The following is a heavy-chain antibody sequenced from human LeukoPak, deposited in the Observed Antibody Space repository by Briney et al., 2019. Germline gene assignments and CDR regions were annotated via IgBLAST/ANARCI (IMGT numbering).Heavy chain of an antibody. CDR3: TTDKRYFDPPLDY. J-gene: IGHJ4*02. Sequence: PGGSLRLSCAASGFTFSSYAMSWVRQAPGKGLEWVGRIKSKTDGGTTDYAAPVKGRFTISRDDSKNTLYLQMNSLKTEDTAVYYCTTDKRYFDPPLDYWGQGTLVTVSS. D-gene: IGHD3-9*01. CDR1: GFTFSSYA. V-gene: IGHV3-15*01. CDR2: IKSKTDGGTT.